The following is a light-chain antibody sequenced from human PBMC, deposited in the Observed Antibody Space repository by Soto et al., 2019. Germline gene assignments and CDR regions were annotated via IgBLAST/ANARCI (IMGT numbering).Light chain of an antibody. Sequence: QSALTQPASVSGSPGQSITISCTGTSSDVGGYNYVSWYQQHPGKAPKLMIYDVSSRPSGVSDRFSGSKSGNTASLTISGLQAEDEADYYCSSSGIISVVFGGGTKVTVL. CDR2: DVS. CDR1: SSDVGGYNY. J-gene: IGLJ2*01. V-gene: IGLV2-14*03. CDR3: SSSGIISVV.